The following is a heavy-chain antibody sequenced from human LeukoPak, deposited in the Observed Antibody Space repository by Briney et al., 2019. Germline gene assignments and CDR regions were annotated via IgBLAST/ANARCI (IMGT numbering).Heavy chain of an antibody. D-gene: IGHD5-12*01. V-gene: IGHV3-74*01. CDR2: INSDGSST. CDR1: GFTFSSYW. J-gene: IGHJ6*04. Sequence: GGSLRLSCAASGFTFSSYWMHWVRQAPGKGLVWVSRINSDGSSTSYADSVKGRFTISRDNAKHTLYLQMNSLRAEDTAVYYCARERIDSGYNYYYYGMDVWGKGTTVTVSS. CDR3: ARERIDSGYNYYYYGMDV.